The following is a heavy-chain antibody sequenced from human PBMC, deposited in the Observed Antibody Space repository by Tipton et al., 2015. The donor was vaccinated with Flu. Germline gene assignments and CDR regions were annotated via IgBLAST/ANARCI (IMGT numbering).Heavy chain of an antibody. D-gene: IGHD2-2*01. CDR2: ISHSGST. CDR1: GFSIGSRYY. J-gene: IGHJ2*01. V-gene: IGHV4-38-2*01. Sequence: TLSPTCVVSGFSIGSRYYWGWIRQPPGKGLEWIGSISHSGSTYYNPSLKSRVTISIDTFKNQFSLRLSSVTAADTAVYFCARVPDSCWYFDVWGRGTLVTVSS. CDR3: ARVPDSCWYFDV.